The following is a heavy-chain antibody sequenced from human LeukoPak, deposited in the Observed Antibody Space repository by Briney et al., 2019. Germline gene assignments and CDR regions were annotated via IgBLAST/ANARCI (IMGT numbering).Heavy chain of an antibody. CDR3: ARGEVGSIGRLGY. J-gene: IGHJ4*02. Sequence: SETLSLTCSVSGYSISSGNYWGWIRQPPGKTLEWIGSTYHSGSTQLHPSLHSRVTISVDTSKNQFFLNLSSVAATDTAVYYCARGEVGSIGRLGYWGQGILVTVSS. CDR2: TYHSGST. D-gene: IGHD1-26*01. CDR1: GYSISSGNY. V-gene: IGHV4-38-2*02.